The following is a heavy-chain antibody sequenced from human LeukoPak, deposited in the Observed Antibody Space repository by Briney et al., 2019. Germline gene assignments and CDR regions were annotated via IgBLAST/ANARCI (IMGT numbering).Heavy chain of an antibody. CDR2: IYYSGST. J-gene: IGHJ5*02. Sequence: SETLSLTCTVSGGSISSHYCSWIRQPPGKGLEWIGYIYYSGSTNYNPSLHRRVPITVDTSKNQSSLKLSSMTAADTAVYYCARDMVREVPGMGWFDPWGQGTLVTVSS. CDR1: GGSISSHY. V-gene: IGHV4-59*11. CDR3: ARDMVREVPGMGWFDP. D-gene: IGHD3-10*01.